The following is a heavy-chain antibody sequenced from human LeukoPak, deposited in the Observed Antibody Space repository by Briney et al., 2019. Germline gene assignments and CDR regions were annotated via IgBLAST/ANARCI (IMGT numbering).Heavy chain of an antibody. CDR1: EFTFSRYG. CDR2: ISDNGNRK. CDR3: ARDFHGKYSIDY. J-gene: IGHJ4*02. D-gene: IGHD1-26*01. V-gene: IGHV3-30-3*01. Sequence: PGGSLRLSCAASEFTFSRYGLHWGRQAPGKGLEWLAFISDNGNRKNYADSVKGRFTISRDNSRNTVYLQMNSLRAEDTAVYFCARDFHGKYSIDYWGQGTPVTVSS.